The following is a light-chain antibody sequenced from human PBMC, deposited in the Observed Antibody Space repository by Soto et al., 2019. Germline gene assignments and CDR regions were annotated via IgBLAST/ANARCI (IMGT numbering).Light chain of an antibody. J-gene: IGKJ1*01. Sequence: DIVMTQSPLSLPVTPGEPASISCRSSQSLLHSNGYNYLDWYLQKPGQSPQLLIYLGSNRASGVPERFSGSGSGTDFTLKISRVEAEDVGVYYCMQALQTPRTFGRGTKVEIK. CDR3: MQALQTPRT. CDR1: QSLLHSNGYNY. CDR2: LGS. V-gene: IGKV2-28*01.